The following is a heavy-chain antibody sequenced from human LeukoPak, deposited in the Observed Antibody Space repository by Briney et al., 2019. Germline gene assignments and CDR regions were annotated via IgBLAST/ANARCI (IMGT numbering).Heavy chain of an antibody. V-gene: IGHV3-9*01. Sequence: GGSLRLSCAASGFTFDDYAMHWIRQAPGKGLEWVSGINWNGGKIGYADSVKGRFTISRDNAKNTLYLQMNSLRVEDTAVYYCTRGPPDGSGNYYPGDFWGQGTLVTVSS. CDR2: INWNGGKI. CDR1: GFTFDDYA. CDR3: TRGPPDGSGNYYPGDF. D-gene: IGHD3-10*01. J-gene: IGHJ4*02.